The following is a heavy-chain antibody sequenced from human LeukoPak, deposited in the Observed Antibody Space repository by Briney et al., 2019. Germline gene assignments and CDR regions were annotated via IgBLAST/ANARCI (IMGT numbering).Heavy chain of an antibody. V-gene: IGHV3-30*02. CDR3: AKDLVYCSSTSCYGDWYFDL. CDR2: IRYDGSNK. Sequence: PGGSLRLSCAASGFTFSSYGMHWVRQAPGKGLEWVAFIRYDGSNKYYVDSVKGRFTISRDNSKNTLYLQMNSLRVEDTAVYYCAKDLVYCSSTSCYGDWYFDLWGRGTLVTVSS. J-gene: IGHJ2*01. D-gene: IGHD2-2*01. CDR1: GFTFSSYG.